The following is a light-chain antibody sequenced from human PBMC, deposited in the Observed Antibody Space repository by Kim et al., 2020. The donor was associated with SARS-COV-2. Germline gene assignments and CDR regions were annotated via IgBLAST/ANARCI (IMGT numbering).Light chain of an antibody. Sequence: GQSITISCTGTSSDFGGYIYVSWYQQHPRKAPKRMIYDVSNRPSGVSNRFSGSKSGNTASLTISGLQGEDEADYYCTSYTSRTTLIFGGGTKVTVL. J-gene: IGLJ2*01. CDR2: DVS. V-gene: IGLV2-14*03. CDR3: TSYTSRTTLI. CDR1: SSDFGGYIY.